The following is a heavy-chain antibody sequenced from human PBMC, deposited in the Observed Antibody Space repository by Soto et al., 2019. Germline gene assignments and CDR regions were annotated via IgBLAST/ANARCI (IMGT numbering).Heavy chain of an antibody. CDR3: ARRHGYSGYGPPDAFDI. Sequence: GESLKISCKGSGYSFTSYWISWVRQMPGKGLEWMGRIDPSDSYNNYSPSFQGHVTISADKSISTAYLQWSSLKASDTAMYYCARRHGYSGYGPPDAFDIWGQGTMVTGSS. D-gene: IGHD5-12*01. V-gene: IGHV5-10-1*01. CDR2: IDPSDSYN. J-gene: IGHJ3*02. CDR1: GYSFTSYW.